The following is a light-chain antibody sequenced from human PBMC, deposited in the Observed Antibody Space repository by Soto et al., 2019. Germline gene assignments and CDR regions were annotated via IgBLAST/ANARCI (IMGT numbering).Light chain of an antibody. CDR3: ATWDRSLSVGV. CDR1: SSNIGNNY. J-gene: IGLJ2*01. V-gene: IGLV1-51*01. CDR2: DND. Sequence: QAVVTQPPSVSAAPGQKVTISCSGSSSNIGNNYVFCYQQLPGTAPKLLIYDNDKRPSGIPHRFSGSKSGTSATLGITGLQTGDEADYYCATWDRSLSVGVFGGGTKVTVL.